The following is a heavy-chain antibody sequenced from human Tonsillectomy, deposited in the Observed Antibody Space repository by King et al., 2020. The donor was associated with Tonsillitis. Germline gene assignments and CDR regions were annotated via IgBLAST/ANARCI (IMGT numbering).Heavy chain of an antibody. Sequence: VQLVESGGNLVQPGGSLRLSCAASGFTVSGNYMGWVRQPPGKGLEWGSVIYRGTYAHYEDSVKGRFTISADRSKNTLYLQMNSLRAEDTAVYYCAGDHHPASYYYMGVWGKGTTVTVSS. V-gene: IGHV3-66*01. CDR3: AGDHHPASYYYMGV. J-gene: IGHJ6*03. CDR1: GFTVSGNY. CDR2: IYRGTYA.